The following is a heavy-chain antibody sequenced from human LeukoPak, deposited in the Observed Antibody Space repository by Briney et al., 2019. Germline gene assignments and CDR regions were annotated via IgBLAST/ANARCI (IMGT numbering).Heavy chain of an antibody. D-gene: IGHD3-9*01. CDR3: ARDGLDHAFDI. CDR1: GFTFSNYW. J-gene: IGHJ3*02. CDR2: INNDGIST. Sequence: GGSLRLSCAASGFTFSNYWIHWVRQAPGKGLVWVSRINNDGISTIYADSVKGRFTISRDNAKNTLYLQMNSLRAEDTAVYYCARDGLDHAFDIWGQGTMVTVSS. V-gene: IGHV3-74*01.